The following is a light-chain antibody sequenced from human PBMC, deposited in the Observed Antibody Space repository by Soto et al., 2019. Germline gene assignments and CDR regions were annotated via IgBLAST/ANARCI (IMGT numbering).Light chain of an antibody. J-gene: IGLJ1*01. CDR2: DVS. Sequence: QSALTQPASVSGSPGQSITISCTGTSSDVGGYNYVSWYQQHPGKAPKLMIYDVSHRPSGVSNRFSGSKSGNTAYLTISGLQAEDEADYYGSSYTSSSTYVFGTGTKLTVL. CDR3: SSYTSSSTYV. CDR1: SSDVGGYNY. V-gene: IGLV2-14*01.